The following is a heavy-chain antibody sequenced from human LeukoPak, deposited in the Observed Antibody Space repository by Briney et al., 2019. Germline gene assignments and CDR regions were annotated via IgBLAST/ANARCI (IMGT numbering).Heavy chain of an antibody. J-gene: IGHJ4*02. CDR1: GDSISSGDYY. CDR3: ARGPY. Sequence: TLSLTCTVSGDSISSGDYYWNWIRQPAGKRLEWIGRISTSGTPNYNPSFRGRLTISIDTSKNQFSLNLRSVTAAETGIYYCARGPYWGQGTLVTVSS. V-gene: IGHV4-61*02. CDR2: ISTSGTP.